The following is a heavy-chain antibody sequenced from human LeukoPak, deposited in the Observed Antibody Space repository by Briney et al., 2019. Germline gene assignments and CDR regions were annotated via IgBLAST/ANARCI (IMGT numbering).Heavy chain of an antibody. CDR3: ARTDNYDFWSGYHYYGMDV. J-gene: IGHJ6*02. D-gene: IGHD3-3*01. Sequence: ASETLSLTCAVYGGSFSGYYWSWIRQPPGKGLEWIGEINHSGSTNYNPSLKSRVTISVDTSKNQFSLKLSSVTAADTAVYYCARTDNYDFWSGYHYYGMDVWGQGTTVTVSS. V-gene: IGHV4-34*01. CDR2: INHSGST. CDR1: GGSFSGYY.